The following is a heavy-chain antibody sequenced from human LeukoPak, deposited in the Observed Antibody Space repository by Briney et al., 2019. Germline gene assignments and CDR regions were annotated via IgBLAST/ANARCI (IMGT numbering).Heavy chain of an antibody. CDR3: ARQEVVRGVNDY. CDR1: SGSISTSNYY. Sequence: PSETLSLTCTVSSGSISTSNYYWGWVRQPPGKALEWIGNIFYSGSTYYSPSLKSRVTISLDTSRNQFSLKLNSVTAADTAVYYCARQEVVRGVNDYWGQGTLVTVSS. CDR2: IFYSGST. D-gene: IGHD3-10*01. V-gene: IGHV4-39*01. J-gene: IGHJ4*02.